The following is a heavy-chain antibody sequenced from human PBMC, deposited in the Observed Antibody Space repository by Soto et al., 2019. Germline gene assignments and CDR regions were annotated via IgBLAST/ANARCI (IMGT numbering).Heavy chain of an antibody. CDR3: ARDVPYCSCTSCCTPGYPAWFDP. CDR1: GFTFSSYG. Sequence: PGGSLRLSCSASGFTFSSYGMHWVRQAPGKGLEWVAVIWYDGSNKYYAASVKGRFTISRDNSKNTLYLQMNSLRAEDTAVYYCARDVPYCSCTSCCTPGYPAWFDPWGKGTLGTASS. CDR2: IWYDGSNK. D-gene: IGHD2-2*02. V-gene: IGHV3-33*01. J-gene: IGHJ5*02.